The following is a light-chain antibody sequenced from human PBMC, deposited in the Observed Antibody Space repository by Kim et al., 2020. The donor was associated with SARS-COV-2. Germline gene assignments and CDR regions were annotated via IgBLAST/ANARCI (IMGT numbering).Light chain of an antibody. CDR3: HQYNDWPPGDT. J-gene: IGKJ2*01. CDR2: GAS. Sequence: SPAESATLSCRASQSVSNNLAWYQHKPGQPPRLLIYGASTRATGVPARFSGSGSATDFTLTVSSLQSEDFAVYYCHQYNDWPPGDTFGQGTKLEI. V-gene: IGKV3-15*01. CDR1: QSVSNN.